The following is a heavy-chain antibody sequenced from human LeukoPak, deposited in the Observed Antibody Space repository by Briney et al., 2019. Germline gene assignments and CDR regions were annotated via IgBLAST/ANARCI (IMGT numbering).Heavy chain of an antibody. D-gene: IGHD6-19*01. CDR2: ISGSGSGGST. CDR3: AKDRVHTYSSGWLDY. V-gene: IGHV3-23*01. J-gene: IGHJ4*02. Sequence: GGSLRLSCAASGFTFKNYAMYWVRQAPGKGLEWVSSISGSGSGGSTYYADSVKGRFTISRDNSKNTLYLQMNSLRAEDAAVYYCAKDRVHTYSSGWLDYWGQGTLVTVSS. CDR1: GFTFKNYA.